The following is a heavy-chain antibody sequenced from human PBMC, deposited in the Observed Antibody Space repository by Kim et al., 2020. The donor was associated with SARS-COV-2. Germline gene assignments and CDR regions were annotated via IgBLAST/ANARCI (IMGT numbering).Heavy chain of an antibody. CDR1: GGSISSGSYY. CDR3: ARLSPLGSTVDY. D-gene: IGHD4-4*01. J-gene: IGHJ4*02. CDR2: IYTSGST. V-gene: IGHV4-61*02. Sequence: SETLSLTCTVSGGSISSGSYYWSWIRQPAGKGLEWIGRIYTSGSTNYNPSLKSRVTISVDTSKNQFSLKLSSVTAADTAVYYCARLSPLGSTVDYWGQGTLVTVSS.